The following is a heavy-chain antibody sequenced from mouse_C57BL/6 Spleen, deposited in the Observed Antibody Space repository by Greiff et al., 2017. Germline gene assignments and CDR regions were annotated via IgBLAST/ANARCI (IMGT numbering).Heavy chain of an antibody. CDR3: ARAYYSNFAY. D-gene: IGHD2-5*01. CDR1: GFTFSSYA. J-gene: IGHJ3*01. CDR2: ISGGGSYT. Sequence: EVKLMESGGGLVKPGGSLKLSCAASGFTFSSYAMSWVRQTPEKRLEWVATISGGGSYTYYPDNVKGRFTISRDNAKNNLYLQMSHLKSEATAMYYCARAYYSNFAYWGQGTLVTVSA. V-gene: IGHV5-4*03.